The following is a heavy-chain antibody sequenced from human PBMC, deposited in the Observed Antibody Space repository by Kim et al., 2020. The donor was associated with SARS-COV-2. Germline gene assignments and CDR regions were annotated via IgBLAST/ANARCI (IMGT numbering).Heavy chain of an antibody. CDR3: ARGVRYSSSWYRWFDP. D-gene: IGHD6-13*01. V-gene: IGHV4-34*01. J-gene: IGHJ5*02. CDR1: GGSFSGYY. CDR2: INHSGST. Sequence: SETLSLTCAVYGGSFSGYYWSWIRQPPGKGLEWIGEINHSGSTNYNPSLKSRVTISVDTSKNQFSLKLSSVTAADTAVYYCARGVRYSSSWYRWFDPWGQGTLVTVSS.